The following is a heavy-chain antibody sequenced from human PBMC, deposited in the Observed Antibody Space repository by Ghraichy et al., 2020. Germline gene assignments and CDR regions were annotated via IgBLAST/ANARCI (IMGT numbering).Heavy chain of an antibody. CDR3: ASAQYDFCDY. Sequence: GGSLRLSCAASGFTVSSNYMSWVRQAPGKGLEWVSVIYSGGSTYYADSVKGRFTIARDNSKNTLYLQMNSLRAEDTAVYYCASAQYDFCDYWGQGTLVTVSS. CDR1: GFTVSSNY. CDR2: IYSGGST. V-gene: IGHV3-53*01. D-gene: IGHD3-3*01. J-gene: IGHJ4*02.